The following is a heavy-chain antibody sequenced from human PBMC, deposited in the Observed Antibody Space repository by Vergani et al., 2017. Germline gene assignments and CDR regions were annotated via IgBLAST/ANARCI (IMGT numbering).Heavy chain of an antibody. V-gene: IGHV4-34*01. Sequence: QVQLQQWGAGLLKPSETLSLTCAVYGGSFSGYYWSWIRQPPGKGLEWIGEINHSGSTNYNPSLKSRVTISVDTSKNQFSLKLSSVTAADTAVYYCATWGYDFWSGYYDYWGQGTLVTVSS. D-gene: IGHD3-3*01. CDR1: GGSFSGYY. CDR3: ATWGYDFWSGYYDY. J-gene: IGHJ4*02. CDR2: INHSGST.